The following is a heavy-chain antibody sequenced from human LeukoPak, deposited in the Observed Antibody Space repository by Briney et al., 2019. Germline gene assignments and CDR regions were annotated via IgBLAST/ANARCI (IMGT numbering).Heavy chain of an antibody. J-gene: IGHJ6*02. Sequence: GGSLRLSCAASGFTFNNYGMHWVRQAPGKGLEWVAVIWYDGSNKYYADSVKGRFTISRDNSKNTLYLQMNSLRAEDTAVYYCAKVASAMTPYYYYSMDVWGQGTTVTVSS. CDR1: GFTFNNYG. CDR3: AKVASAMTPYYYYSMDV. CDR2: IWYDGSNK. V-gene: IGHV3-30*02.